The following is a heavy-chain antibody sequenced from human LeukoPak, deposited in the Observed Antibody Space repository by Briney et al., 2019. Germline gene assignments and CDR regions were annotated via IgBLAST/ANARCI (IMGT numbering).Heavy chain of an antibody. Sequence: ASVKVSCKASGYTFTGYYMHWVRQAPGQGLEWMGCINPNSGGTKYAQKFQGGVTLTRDTSISTAYMELSSLRSEDTAVYYCARGYCSGGSCWFYYYMDVWGKGTTVTISS. V-gene: IGHV1-2*02. D-gene: IGHD2-15*01. CDR1: GYTFTGYY. CDR2: INPNSGGT. J-gene: IGHJ6*03. CDR3: ARGYCSGGSCWFYYYMDV.